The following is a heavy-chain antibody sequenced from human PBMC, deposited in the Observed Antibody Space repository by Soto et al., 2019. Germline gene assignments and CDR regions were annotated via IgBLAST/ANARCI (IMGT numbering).Heavy chain of an antibody. D-gene: IGHD5-12*01. Sequence: QVQLVQSGAEVKKPGASVKVSCKASGYTFTSYGINWVRQAPGQGLEWMGWISAYNGTHYAQKLQGRVTMTTDTSTSTAYMELRSLRSDDTAVYDCARVQSGYDFAYWGQGTLVTVSS. CDR3: ARVQSGYDFAY. V-gene: IGHV1-18*01. J-gene: IGHJ4*02. CDR2: ISAYNGT. CDR1: GYTFTSYG.